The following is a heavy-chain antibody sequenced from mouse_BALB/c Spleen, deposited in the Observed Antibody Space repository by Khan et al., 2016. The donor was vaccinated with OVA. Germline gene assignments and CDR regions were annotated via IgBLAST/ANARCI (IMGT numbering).Heavy chain of an antibody. D-gene: IGHD2-1*01. CDR1: GYSITSGYS. J-gene: IGHJ4*01. CDR3: ARDGNCMDY. Sequence: VQLKQSGPDLVKPSQSLSLTCTVTGYSITSGYSWHWIRQFPGNKLEWMGYIYHSGSINYNPSLKSRFSITRDTSKNLFFLPLISVTTEDTATYYCARDGNCMDYWGQGTLVTVSS. V-gene: IGHV3-1*02. CDR2: IYHSGSI.